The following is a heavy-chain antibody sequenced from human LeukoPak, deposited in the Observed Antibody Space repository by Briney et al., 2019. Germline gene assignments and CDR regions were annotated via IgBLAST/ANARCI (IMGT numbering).Heavy chain of an antibody. CDR3: ARDKLDYGSGSYLHFDY. Sequence: SVKVSCKASGGTFSSYAISWVRQAPGQGLEWMGGIIPIFGTANYAQKFQGRVTITADESTSTAYMELSSLRSEDTAVYYCARDKLDYGSGSYLHFDYWGQGTLVTVSS. CDR1: GGTFSSYA. CDR2: IIPIFGTA. J-gene: IGHJ4*02. V-gene: IGHV1-69*13. D-gene: IGHD3-10*01.